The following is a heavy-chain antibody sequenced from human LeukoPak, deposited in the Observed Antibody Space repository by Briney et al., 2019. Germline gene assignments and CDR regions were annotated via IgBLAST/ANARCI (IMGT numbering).Heavy chain of an antibody. CDR3: AREHYYDSSGYYHSSNDY. D-gene: IGHD3-22*01. J-gene: IGHJ4*02. Sequence: SETLSLTCAVYGGSFSGYYWSWIRQPPGKGLEWIGEINHSGSTNYNPSLKSRVTISVDTSKNQFSLKLSSVTAADTAVYYCAREHYYDSSGYYHSSNDYWGQGTLVTVSS. CDR1: GGSFSGYY. V-gene: IGHV4-34*01. CDR2: INHSGST.